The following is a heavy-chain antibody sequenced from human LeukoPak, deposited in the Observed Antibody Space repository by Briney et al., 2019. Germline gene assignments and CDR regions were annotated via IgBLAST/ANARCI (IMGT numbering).Heavy chain of an antibody. D-gene: IGHD6-19*01. J-gene: IGHJ4*02. CDR3: ARRSTVAGLFAGDY. Sequence: GGSLRLSCAASGFTFSSYSMNWVRQAPGKGLEWVSSISSSSSYIYYADSVKGRFTFSRDNAKNSLYLQMNSLRAEDTAVYYCARRSTVAGLFAGDYWGQGTLVTVSS. V-gene: IGHV3-21*01. CDR1: GFTFSSYS. CDR2: ISSSSSYI.